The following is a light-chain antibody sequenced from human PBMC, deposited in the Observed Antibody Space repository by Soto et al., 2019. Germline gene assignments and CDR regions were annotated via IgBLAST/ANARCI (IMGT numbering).Light chain of an antibody. CDR2: RAS. Sequence: EIVLTQSPGTLSLSPGERATFSCRASQSVSSSYLAWYQQKPGQAPRLLIYRASSRATGIADRFSGSGSGTDFTLTISRLEPEDFAVYYCQHYDTSPTWTFGQGTKVEIK. CDR3: QHYDTSPTWT. J-gene: IGKJ1*01. CDR1: QSVSSSY. V-gene: IGKV3-20*01.